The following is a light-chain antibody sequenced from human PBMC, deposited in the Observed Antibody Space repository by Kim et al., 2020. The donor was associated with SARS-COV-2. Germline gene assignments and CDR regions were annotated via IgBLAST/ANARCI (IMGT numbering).Light chain of an antibody. CDR3: QSYDSSLGGSVV. J-gene: IGLJ2*01. CDR1: GSNVGACYG. Sequence: VTISSTGSGSNVGACYGVHWSQHLPGTAPNLLIYGHSNRPSGIPDRFSGSGSGTSASLAITRLQAEDEADYYCQSYDSSLGGSVVFGGGTKLTVL. V-gene: IGLV1-40*01. CDR2: GHS.